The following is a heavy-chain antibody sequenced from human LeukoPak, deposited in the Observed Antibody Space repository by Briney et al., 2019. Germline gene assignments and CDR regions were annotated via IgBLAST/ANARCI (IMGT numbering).Heavy chain of an antibody. D-gene: IGHD3-22*01. CDR2: IYDTGSP. CDR1: GDSLSSDY. Sequence: SETLSLTCSVSGDSLSSDYWTWIRQPAGRGLEWIGRIYDTGSPNYNPSLRSRVTISVDTSKNQFSLKLSSVTAADTAVYYCARQAPNYYDSSGVFDYWGQGTLVTVSS. V-gene: IGHV4-59*08. CDR3: ARQAPNYYDSSGVFDY. J-gene: IGHJ4*02.